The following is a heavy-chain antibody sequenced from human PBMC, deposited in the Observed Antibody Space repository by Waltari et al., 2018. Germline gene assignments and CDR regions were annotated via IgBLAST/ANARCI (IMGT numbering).Heavy chain of an antibody. CDR1: GGSISSYY. J-gene: IGHJ5*02. CDR3: ARGSPTIAVAGRGGWFDP. Sequence: QVQLQESGPGLVKPSETLSLTCTVSGGSISSYYWSWIRQPAGKGLEWIGRIYTSGSTNYNPALKRRVTMSVDTSKNQFSLKLSSVTAADTAVYYCARGSPTIAVAGRGGWFDPWGQGTLVTVSS. V-gene: IGHV4-4*07. CDR2: IYTSGST. D-gene: IGHD6-19*01.